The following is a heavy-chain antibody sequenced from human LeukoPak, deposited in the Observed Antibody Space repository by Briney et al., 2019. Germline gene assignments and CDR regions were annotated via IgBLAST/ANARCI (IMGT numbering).Heavy chain of an antibody. CDR1: GGSISSSSYY. D-gene: IGHD3-10*01. Sequence: SETLFLTCTVSGGSISSSSYYWGWIRQPPGQGLEWIGSIYYSGSTYYNPSLKSRVTISVDTSKNQFSLKLSSVTAADTAVYYCARRGGSGSYYIDYWGQGTLVTVSS. V-gene: IGHV4-39*01. J-gene: IGHJ4*02. CDR2: IYYSGST. CDR3: ARRGGSGSYYIDY.